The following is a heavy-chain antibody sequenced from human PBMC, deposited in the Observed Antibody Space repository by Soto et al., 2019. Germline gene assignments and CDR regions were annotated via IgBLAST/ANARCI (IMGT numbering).Heavy chain of an antibody. Sequence: QVQLVQSGAEVRKPGASVKVSCKASGYTFSSHGIIWVRQAPGQGLEWMGWISGYNGNAKYAQRFQGRVTMTTDTCTSTVYMDLRSLGSDDSAVYYCAREGSYGLYDCWGQGTLVTVSS. D-gene: IGHD2-15*01. CDR3: AREGSYGLYDC. CDR2: ISGYNGNA. CDR1: GYTFSSHG. J-gene: IGHJ4*02. V-gene: IGHV1-18*01.